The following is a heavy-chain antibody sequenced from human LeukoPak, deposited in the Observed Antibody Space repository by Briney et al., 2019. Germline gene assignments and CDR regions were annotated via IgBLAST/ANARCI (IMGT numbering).Heavy chain of an antibody. V-gene: IGHV3-7*03. J-gene: IGHJ3*02. CDR2: IKEDGSEK. CDR1: GFTFSNYW. D-gene: IGHD1-26*01. CDR3: ARLHSGRYYGDAFDI. Sequence: GESLRLSCATSGFTFSNYWMTWVRQAPGKGLEWVANIKEDGSEKYYVDSVRGRFTISRDNAKNSLYLQMNSLRVEDTAVYYCARLHSGRYYGDAFDIWGQGTMVTVSS.